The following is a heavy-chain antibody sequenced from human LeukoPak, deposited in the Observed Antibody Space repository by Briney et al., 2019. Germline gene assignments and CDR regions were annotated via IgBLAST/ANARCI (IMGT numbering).Heavy chain of an antibody. CDR3: ARAYYYDSSGYYYRHFDY. V-gene: IGHV3-21*01. D-gene: IGHD3-22*01. CDR2: ISSTSSNI. Sequence: GGSLRLSCAASGFTFSGYIMNWVRQAPGKGLEWVSAISSTSSNIYYVDSVKGRFTISRDNAKNSLYLQMNSLRAEDTVVYYCARAYYYDSSGYYYRHFDYWGQGTLVTVSS. J-gene: IGHJ4*02. CDR1: GFTFSGYI.